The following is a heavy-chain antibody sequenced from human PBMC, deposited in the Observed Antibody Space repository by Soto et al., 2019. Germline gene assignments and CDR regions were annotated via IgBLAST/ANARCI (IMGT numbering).Heavy chain of an antibody. CDR2: INHSGST. V-gene: IGHV4-34*01. CDR1: GGSFSGYY. Sequence: SETLSLTCAVYGGSFSGYYWSWIRQPPGKGLEWIGEINHSGSTNYNPSLKSRATVSVDTSKNQFSLKLSSVTAADTAVYYCARGPSRYYDSSDYYYWGQGTLVTVSS. CDR3: ARGPSRYYDSSDYYY. D-gene: IGHD3-22*01. J-gene: IGHJ4*02.